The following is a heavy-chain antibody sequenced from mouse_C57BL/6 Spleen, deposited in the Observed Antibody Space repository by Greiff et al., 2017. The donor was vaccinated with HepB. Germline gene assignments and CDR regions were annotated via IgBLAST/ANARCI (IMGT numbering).Heavy chain of an antibody. V-gene: IGHV1-50*01. J-gene: IGHJ2*01. CDR2: IDPSDSYT. D-gene: IGHD2-2*01. CDR1: GYTFTSYW. CDR3: ANYGYDLYYFDY. Sequence: VQLQQPGAELVKPGASVKLSCKASGYTFTSYWMQWVKQRPGQGLEWIGEIDPSDSYTNYNQKFKGKATLTVDTSSSTAYMQLSSLTSEDSAVYYCANYGYDLYYFDYWGQGTTLTVSS.